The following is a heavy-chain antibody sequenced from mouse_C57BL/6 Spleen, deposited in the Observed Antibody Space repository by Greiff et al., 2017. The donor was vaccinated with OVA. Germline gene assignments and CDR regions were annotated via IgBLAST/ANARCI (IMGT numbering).Heavy chain of an antibody. CDR3: ARTGYDYDGAWFAY. Sequence: QVQLQQPGAELVKPGASVKMSCKASGYTFTSYWITWVKQRPGQGLEWIGDIYPGSGSTNYNEKFKSKATLTVDTSSSTAYMQLSSRTSEDSAVYYCARTGYDYDGAWFAYWGQGTLVTVSA. V-gene: IGHV1-55*01. CDR2: IYPGSGST. J-gene: IGHJ3*01. D-gene: IGHD2-4*01. CDR1: GYTFTSYW.